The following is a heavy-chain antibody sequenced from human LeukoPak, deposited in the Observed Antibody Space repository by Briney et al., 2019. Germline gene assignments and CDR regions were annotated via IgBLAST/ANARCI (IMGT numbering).Heavy chain of an antibody. CDR2: INPSGGST. D-gene: IGHD5-18*01. V-gene: IGHV1-46*04. Sequence: VASVKVSCKASGYTFTNYYMHWVRQAPGQGLEWMGIINPSGGSTSYAQKLQGRVTMTRDTSTSTVYMELSSLRSEGTAVYYCARFSYGGGGYFGYWGQGTLVTVSS. CDR1: GYTFTNYY. J-gene: IGHJ4*02. CDR3: ARFSYGGGGYFGY.